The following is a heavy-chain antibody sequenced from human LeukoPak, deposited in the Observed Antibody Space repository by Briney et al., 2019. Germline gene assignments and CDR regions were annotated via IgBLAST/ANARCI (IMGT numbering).Heavy chain of an antibody. CDR1: GGSFSGYY. CDR2: INHSGST. J-gene: IGHJ3*02. Sequence: PSETLSLTCAVYGGSFSGYYWSWIRQPPGKGLEWIGEINHSGSTNYNPSLKSRVTISVDTSKNQFSLKPSSVTAADTAVYYCARHYYDSSGYDAFDIWGQGTMVTVSS. V-gene: IGHV4-34*01. D-gene: IGHD3-22*01. CDR3: ARHYYDSSGYDAFDI.